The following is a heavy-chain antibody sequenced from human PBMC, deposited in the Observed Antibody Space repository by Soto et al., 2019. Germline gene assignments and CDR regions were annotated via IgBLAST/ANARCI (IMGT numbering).Heavy chain of an antibody. Sequence: SETLSLTCTVSGGSISSSSYYWGWIRQPPGKGLEWIGSIYYSGSTYYNPSLKSRVTISVDTSKNQFSLKLSSVTAADTAVYYCARLGAFYSSSWNYYYYGMDVWGQGTTVTVSS. CDR1: GGSISSSSYY. CDR2: IYYSGST. V-gene: IGHV4-39*01. J-gene: IGHJ6*02. CDR3: ARLGAFYSSSWNYYYYGMDV. D-gene: IGHD6-13*01.